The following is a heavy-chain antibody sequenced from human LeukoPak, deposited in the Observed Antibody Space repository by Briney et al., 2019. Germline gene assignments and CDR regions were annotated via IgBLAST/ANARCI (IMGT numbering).Heavy chain of an antibody. J-gene: IGHJ6*03. Sequence: SETLSLTCAVSGYSISSGYYWGWIRQPPGKGLEWIGSIYHSGSTYYNPSLKSRVTISVDTSKNQFSLKLSSVTAADTAVYYCARQPYYYMDVWGKGTTVTVSS. CDR3: ARQPYYYMDV. CDR1: GYSISSGYY. CDR2: IYHSGST. V-gene: IGHV4-38-2*01.